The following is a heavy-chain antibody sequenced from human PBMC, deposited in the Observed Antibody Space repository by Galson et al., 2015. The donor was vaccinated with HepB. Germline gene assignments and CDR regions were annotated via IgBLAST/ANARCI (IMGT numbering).Heavy chain of an antibody. J-gene: IGHJ4*02. V-gene: IGHV3-15*01. CDR3: TTFLEMTTVQY. CDR2: IKKKSEGGTT. Sequence: SLRLSCAASGFTFRNAGMSWVRQAPGKGLEWVGRIKKKSEGGTTDYAAPVKGRFTISRDDSKNTLYLEMNSLKTEDTALYYCTTFLEMTTVQYWGQGTLVTVSS. D-gene: IGHD4-11*01. CDR1: GFTFRNAG.